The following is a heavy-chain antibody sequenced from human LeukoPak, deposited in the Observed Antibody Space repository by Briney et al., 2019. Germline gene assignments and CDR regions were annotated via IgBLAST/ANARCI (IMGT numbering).Heavy chain of an antibody. Sequence: RGSLRLSCAASGFTFSSYAMHWVRQAPGKGLEWVAVISYDGSNKYYADSVKGRFTISRDNSKNTLYLQMNSLRAEDTAVYYCARGVTMVRGVIGENWFDPWGQGTLVTVSS. CDR1: GFTFSSYA. CDR2: ISYDGSNK. V-gene: IGHV3-30-3*01. D-gene: IGHD3-10*01. J-gene: IGHJ5*02. CDR3: ARGVTMVRGVIGENWFDP.